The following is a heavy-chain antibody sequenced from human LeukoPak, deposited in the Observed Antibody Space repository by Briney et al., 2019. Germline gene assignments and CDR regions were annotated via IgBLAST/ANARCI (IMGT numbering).Heavy chain of an antibody. J-gene: IGHJ4*02. CDR2: ISSSSSTI. CDR1: GFTFSSYS. CDR3: AILQGTFDY. Sequence: GGSLRLSCAASGFTFSSYSMNWVRQAPGKGLERVSYISSSSSTIYYADSVKGRFTTSRDNSKNSVYLQMSSLRAEDTAIYYCAILQGTFDYWGQGTRVAVSS. V-gene: IGHV3-48*01. D-gene: IGHD4-11*01.